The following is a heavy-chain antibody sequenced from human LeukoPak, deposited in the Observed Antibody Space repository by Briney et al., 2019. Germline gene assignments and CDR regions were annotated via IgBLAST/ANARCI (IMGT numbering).Heavy chain of an antibody. D-gene: IGHD5-24*01. J-gene: IGHJ4*02. V-gene: IGHV4-59*01. Sequence: PSETLSLTCTVSGGSISSYYWSWIRQPPGKGLEWIGYIYYSGSTNYNPSLKSRVTISVVTSKNQFSLKLSSVTAADTAVYYCARARDGYNFGLDYWGQGTLVTVSS. CDR2: IYYSGST. CDR1: GGSISSYY. CDR3: ARARDGYNFGLDY.